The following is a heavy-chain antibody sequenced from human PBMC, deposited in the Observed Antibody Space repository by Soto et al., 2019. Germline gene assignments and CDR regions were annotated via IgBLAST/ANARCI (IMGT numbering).Heavy chain of an antibody. CDR3: AKDPFYCSSTSCPGMDV. D-gene: IGHD2-2*01. J-gene: IGHJ6*02. Sequence: GGSLRLSCAASGFTFSSDGMHWVRQAPGKGLEWVAVISYDGSNKYYADSVKGRFTISRDNSKNTLYLQMNSLRAEDTAVYYCAKDPFYCSSTSCPGMDVWGQGTTVTVSS. CDR1: GFTFSSDG. CDR2: ISYDGSNK. V-gene: IGHV3-30*18.